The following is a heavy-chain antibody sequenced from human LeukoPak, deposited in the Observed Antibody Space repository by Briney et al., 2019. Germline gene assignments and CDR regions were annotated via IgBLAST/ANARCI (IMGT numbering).Heavy chain of an antibody. CDR3: ARDLQCGGDCHYDAFDI. V-gene: IGHV3-7*01. CDR2: IKEDGGEK. CDR1: GFSFSSYW. Sequence: GGSLRLSCAASGFSFSSYWMSWVRQAPGKGLEWVANIKEDGGEKYYVDSLKGRFTISRDNAKNSLYLQMNSLRAEDTAVYYCARDLQCGGDCHYDAFDIWGQGTMVTVSS. J-gene: IGHJ3*02. D-gene: IGHD2-21*02.